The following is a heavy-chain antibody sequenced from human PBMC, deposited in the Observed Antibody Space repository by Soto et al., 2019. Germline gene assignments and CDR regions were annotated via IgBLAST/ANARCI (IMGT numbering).Heavy chain of an antibody. Sequence: HPGGSLRLSCAASGFTFSPHAMRWVRQGPGKGLEWVAVISYEGSNKYYADSVKGRFTISRDNSKNTLYLQMNSLRAGDTAVYYCARERNTGYDYSYYYGMDVWGQGTTVTVSS. CDR2: ISYEGSNK. D-gene: IGHD5-18*01. CDR1: GFTFSPHA. CDR3: ARERNTGYDYSYYYGMDV. J-gene: IGHJ6*02. V-gene: IGHV3-30-3*01.